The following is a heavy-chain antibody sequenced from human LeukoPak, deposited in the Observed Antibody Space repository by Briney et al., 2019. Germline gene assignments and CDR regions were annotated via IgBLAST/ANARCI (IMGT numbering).Heavy chain of an antibody. CDR2: ISTGSHYT. D-gene: IGHD3-10*01. CDR3: ARFYGLGTWNDAFDI. V-gene: IGHV3-11*03. J-gene: IGHJ3*02. CDR1: AFTFSDYY. Sequence: GGSLRLSCAASAFTFSDYYMSWIRQAPGKGLEWVSYISTGSHYTNYADSVKGRFTISRDGARNSLFLQINSLRAEDMAVYYCARFYGLGTWNDAFDIWGQGTMVTVSS.